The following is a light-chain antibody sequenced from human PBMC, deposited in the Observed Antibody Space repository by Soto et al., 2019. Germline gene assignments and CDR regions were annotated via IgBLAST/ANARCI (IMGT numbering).Light chain of an antibody. J-gene: IGKJ1*01. CDR1: QSISSW. V-gene: IGKV1-5*03. CDR2: KAS. CDR3: QQYNSYPA. Sequence: DIQMTQSPSTLSASVGDRVTITCRASQSISSWLAWYQQKPGKVPKLLIYKASSLESGVPSRFSGSGSGTEFTLTISILQPDDFATYYCQQYNSYPAFGQGTKVEIK.